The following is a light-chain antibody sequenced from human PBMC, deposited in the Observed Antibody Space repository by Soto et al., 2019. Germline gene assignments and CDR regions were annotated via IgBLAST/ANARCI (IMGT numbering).Light chain of an antibody. CDR3: LQHDSYPWT. J-gene: IGKJ1*01. CDR2: AAS. Sequence: DIQMTQSPSSLSASVGDRVTITCRASLRIRNDLGWDQHKPGKAPKRLIYAASSLQGGVPSRFSGSGSGTEFTRTISSLQPEDFATYFCLQHDSYPWTFGQGTKVEFK. V-gene: IGKV1-17*01. CDR1: LRIRND.